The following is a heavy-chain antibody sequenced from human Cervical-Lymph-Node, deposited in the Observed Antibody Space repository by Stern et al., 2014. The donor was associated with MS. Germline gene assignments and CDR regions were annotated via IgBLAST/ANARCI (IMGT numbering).Heavy chain of an antibody. CDR2: INPHSGGT. CDR3: ARDGGYSEVIDY. Sequence: VQLVESGAEVKKPGASVKVSCKASGYTFSDYYMHWVRQAPGQGLEWMGWINPHSGGTNYAQKFQGRVTMTRDKSISTAYMELSRLRSDDTAVYFCARDGGYSEVIDYWGQGTLVTVSS. J-gene: IGHJ4*02. D-gene: IGHD5-12*01. CDR1: GYTFSDYY. V-gene: IGHV1-2*02.